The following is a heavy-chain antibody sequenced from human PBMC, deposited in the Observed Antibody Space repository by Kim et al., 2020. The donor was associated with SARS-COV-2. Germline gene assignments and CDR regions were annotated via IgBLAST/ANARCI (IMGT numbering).Heavy chain of an antibody. Sequence: GGSLRLSCAASGFTFSDYYMSWVRQAPGKGLEWVSYISTTRIYTNYADSVKGRFTISRDNAKNSLYLQMNSLRAEDTAIYFCARHGGYDPYSWFDPWGHGTLVTVSS. J-gene: IGHJ5*02. CDR3: ARHGGYDPYSWFDP. CDR2: ISTTRIYT. D-gene: IGHD5-12*01. V-gene: IGHV3-11*03. CDR1: GFTFSDYY.